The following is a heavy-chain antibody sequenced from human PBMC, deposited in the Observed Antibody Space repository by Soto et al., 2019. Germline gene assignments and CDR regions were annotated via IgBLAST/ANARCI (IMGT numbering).Heavy chain of an antibody. CDR2: IYYSGST. Sequence: SETLSLTCTVSGGSISSYYWSWIRQPPGKGLEWIGYIYYSGSTNYNPSLKSRVTISVDTSKNQFSLKLSSVTAADTAVYYCARVGYYDSSGYWWFDPWGQGTLVTVSS. J-gene: IGHJ5*02. CDR1: GGSISSYY. V-gene: IGHV4-59*01. D-gene: IGHD3-22*01. CDR3: ARVGYYDSSGYWWFDP.